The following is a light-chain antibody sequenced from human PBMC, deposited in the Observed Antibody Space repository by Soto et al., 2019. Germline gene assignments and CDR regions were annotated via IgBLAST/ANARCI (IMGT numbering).Light chain of an antibody. J-gene: IGKJ4*01. V-gene: IGKV1-5*03. CDR2: ETS. CDR1: QSVTYW. Sequence: DIQMTQSPSTLSASVGDRVTITCRASQSVTYWLAWYRQKPGKVPELLIYETSSLRSGVPPRFSGSGSGTEFSLTINSLQPYYFAPYYCLQYATYPVTFGGGARVEIK. CDR3: LQYATYPVT.